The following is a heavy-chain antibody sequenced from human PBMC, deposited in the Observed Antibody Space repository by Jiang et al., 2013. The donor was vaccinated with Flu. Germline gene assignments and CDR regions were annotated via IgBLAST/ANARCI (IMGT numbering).Heavy chain of an antibody. J-gene: IGHJ6*02. CDR3: ATDSSSWYYYGMDV. Sequence: LSCAASGFTFSSYGMHWVRQAPGKGLEWVAVIWYDGSNKYYADSVKGRFTISRDNSKNTLYLQMNSLRAEDTAVYYCATDSSSWYYYGMDVWGQGTTVTVSS. CDR1: GFTFSSYG. CDR2: IWYDGSNK. V-gene: IGHV3-33*01. D-gene: IGHD6-13*01.